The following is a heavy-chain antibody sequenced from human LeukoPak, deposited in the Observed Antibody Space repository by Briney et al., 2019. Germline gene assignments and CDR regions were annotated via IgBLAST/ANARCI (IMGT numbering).Heavy chain of an antibody. Sequence: GGSLRLSCAVSGFTFSSYSMNWVRQAPGKGLEWVTVISYDGNNEYYADSVKGRFTISRDNSKNTLYLQMNSLRSEDTATYYCCDGMDVWGQGTTVAVSS. CDR2: ISYDGNNE. V-gene: IGHV3-30*03. CDR1: GFTFSSYS. CDR3: CDGMDV. J-gene: IGHJ6*02.